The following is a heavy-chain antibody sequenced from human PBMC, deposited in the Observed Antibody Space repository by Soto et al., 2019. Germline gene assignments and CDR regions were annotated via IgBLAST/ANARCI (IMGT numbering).Heavy chain of an antibody. CDR1: GASFSGSY. J-gene: IGHJ4*02. V-gene: IGHV4-34*01. Sequence: PSETLSLTCAVYGASFSGSYWSWIRQPPGKGLEWIGEINHSGSTNYNPSLKSRVTISVDRSKNQFSLKLSSVTAADTAVYYCARAGYSYGEWYFDYWGQGTLVTVS. CDR3: ARAGYSYGEWYFDY. D-gene: IGHD5-18*01. CDR2: INHSGST.